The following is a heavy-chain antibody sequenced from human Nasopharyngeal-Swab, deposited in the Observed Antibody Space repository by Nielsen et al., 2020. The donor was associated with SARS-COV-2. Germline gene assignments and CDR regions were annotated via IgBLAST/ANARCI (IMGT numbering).Heavy chain of an antibody. Sequence: GESLKISCAASGFTFSSYAMSWVHQAPGKGLEWVSVIYSGGSSTYYADSVKGRFTISRDNSKNTLYLQMNSLRAEDTAVYYCAKKAPGVGQLWYDYWGQGTLVTVSS. D-gene: IGHD5-18*01. CDR1: GFTFSSYA. CDR2: IYSGGSST. CDR3: AKKAPGVGQLWYDY. J-gene: IGHJ4*02. V-gene: IGHV3-23*03.